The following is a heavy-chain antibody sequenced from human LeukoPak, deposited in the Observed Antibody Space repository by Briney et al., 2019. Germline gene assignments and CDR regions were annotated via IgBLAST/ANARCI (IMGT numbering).Heavy chain of an antibody. CDR1: GFTFSSSG. CDR2: ISYDGSNK. V-gene: IGHV3-30*18. J-gene: IGHJ4*02. Sequence: PGRSLRLSCAASGFTFSSSGMHWVRQAPGKGLLWVVVISYDGSNKYYTNSVKGRFTISRDNSKNTVYLQMNSLRAEDTAVYYCAKGQPGGTQLPSWAPYYFDYWGQGTLVTVSS. D-gene: IGHD5-18*01. CDR3: AKGQPGGTQLPSWAPYYFDY.